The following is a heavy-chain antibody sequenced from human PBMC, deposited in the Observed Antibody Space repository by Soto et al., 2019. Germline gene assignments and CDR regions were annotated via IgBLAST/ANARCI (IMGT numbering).Heavy chain of an antibody. CDR3: ARGPPMVRGVIPYYYGMDV. CDR1: GGTFSSYA. V-gene: IGHV1-69*13. D-gene: IGHD3-10*01. J-gene: IGHJ6*02. Sequence: SVKVSCKASGGTFSSYAISWVRQAPGQGLEWMGGIIPIFGTANYAQKFQGRVTITADESTSTAYMELSSLRSEDTAVYYCARGPPMVRGVIPYYYGMDVWGQGTTVTVSS. CDR2: IIPIFGTA.